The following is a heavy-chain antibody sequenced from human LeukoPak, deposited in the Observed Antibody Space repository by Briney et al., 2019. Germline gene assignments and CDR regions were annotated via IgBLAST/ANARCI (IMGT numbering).Heavy chain of an antibody. Sequence: SETLSLTCTVSGGSISSYYWTWIRQPPGKGLEWIGFMYYSGNSNYNPSLKSRVTISVDSSMNQFSLRLSSVTAADTAVYYCARGLSYYTYWGRGTLVTVSS. CDR2: MYYSGNS. CDR1: GGSISSYY. J-gene: IGHJ4*02. CDR3: ARGLSYYTY. V-gene: IGHV4-59*01. D-gene: IGHD1-26*01.